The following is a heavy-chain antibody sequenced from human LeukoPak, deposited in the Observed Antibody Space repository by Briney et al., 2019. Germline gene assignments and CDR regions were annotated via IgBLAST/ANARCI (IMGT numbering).Heavy chain of an antibody. CDR1: GYTFTGYY. J-gene: IGHJ4*02. V-gene: IGHV1-2*02. CDR3: ARLGYCSSTSCSS. Sequence: VASVKVSCKASGYTFTGYYMHWVRQAPGQGLEWMGWINPNSGGTNYAQKFQGRVTMTRDTSISTAYMELSRLRSDDTAVYYCARLGYCSSTSCSSWGQGTLATVSS. D-gene: IGHD2-2*01. CDR2: INPNSGGT.